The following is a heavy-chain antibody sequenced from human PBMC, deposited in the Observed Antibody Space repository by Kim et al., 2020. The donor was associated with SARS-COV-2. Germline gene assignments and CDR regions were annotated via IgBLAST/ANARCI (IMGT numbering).Heavy chain of an antibody. J-gene: IGHJ5*02. CDR1: GFTFSSNW. Sequence: GGSLRLSCAASGFTFSSNWMRWVRQAPGKGLEWVANIKQDGREKYYVDSVKGRFTISRDNAENSLSLQMNSLRAEDTAVYYCARDSADNWLDPRGQGSL. CDR3: ARDSADNWLDP. CDR2: IKQDGREK. V-gene: IGHV3-7*01.